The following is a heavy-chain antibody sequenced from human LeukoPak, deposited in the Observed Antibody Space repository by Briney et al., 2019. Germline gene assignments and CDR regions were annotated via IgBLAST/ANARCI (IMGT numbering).Heavy chain of an antibody. V-gene: IGHV3-11*01. D-gene: IGHD6-19*01. J-gene: IGHJ5*02. CDR3: AGRSGWYSRWFDP. CDR2: ISSSGSTI. CDR1: GFTFSDYY. Sequence: PGGSLRLSCAASGFTFSDYYMSWIRQAPGKGLEWVSYISSSGSTIYYADSVKGRFTISRDNAKNSLYLQMNSLRAEDTAVYYCAGRSGWYSRWFDPWGQGTLVTVSS.